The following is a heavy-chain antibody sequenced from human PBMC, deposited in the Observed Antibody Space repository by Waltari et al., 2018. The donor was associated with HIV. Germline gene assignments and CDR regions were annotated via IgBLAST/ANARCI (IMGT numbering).Heavy chain of an antibody. CDR3: ARAPGDSSGYYY. J-gene: IGHJ4*02. V-gene: IGHV4-61*02. D-gene: IGHD3-22*01. CDR1: GGSISSGSYY. CDR2: IYTSGST. Sequence: QVQLQESGPGLVKPSQTLSLTCTVSGGSISSGSYYWSWIRQPAGKGLEWIGRIYTSGSTNYNPSRKSRVTISVDTSKNQFSLKLSSVTAADTAVYYCARAPGDSSGYYYWGQGTLVTVSS.